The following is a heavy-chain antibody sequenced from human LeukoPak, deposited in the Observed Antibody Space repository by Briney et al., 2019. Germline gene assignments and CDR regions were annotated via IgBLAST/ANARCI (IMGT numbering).Heavy chain of an antibody. J-gene: IGHJ4*02. CDR1: GYSFTSYW. CDR3: ARGLLPGIAAAGYFDY. Sequence: GESLKISCKGSGYSFTSYWIGWVRQMPGKGLEWMGIIYPGDSDTRYSPSFQGQVTISADKSISTAYLQWSSLKASDTAMYYCARGLLPGIAAAGYFDYWGQGTLVTVSS. CDR2: IYPGDSDT. V-gene: IGHV5-51*01. D-gene: IGHD6-13*01.